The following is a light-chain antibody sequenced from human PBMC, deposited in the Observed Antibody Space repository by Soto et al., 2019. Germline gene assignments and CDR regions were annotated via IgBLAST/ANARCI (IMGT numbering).Light chain of an antibody. J-gene: IGKJ1*01. Sequence: EIVMTQSPATLSVSPGERATLSCRAGQGVTTNFAWYQQKSGQSPRLLIYDVSIRATGVPARFSGTGSGTDFTLTISRLEPEDFAVYYCQQYGNSPWTFGQGTKVDIK. CDR3: QQYGNSPWT. CDR2: DVS. CDR1: QGVTTN. V-gene: IGKV3-15*01.